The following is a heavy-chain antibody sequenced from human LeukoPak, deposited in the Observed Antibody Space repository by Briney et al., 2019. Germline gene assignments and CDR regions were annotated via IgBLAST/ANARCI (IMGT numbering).Heavy chain of an antibody. V-gene: IGHV4-4*07. CDR3: ARHYNFAIRRGGYYYYMDV. D-gene: IGHD3-10*01. Sequence: PSETLSLTCTVSGGSISNYFWYWIRQPPGKGLEWIGRIYTSGSTNYNPSLKSRVTMSVDTSKNQFSLKLSSVTAADTAVYYCARHYNFAIRRGGYYYYMDVWGKGTTVTVSS. J-gene: IGHJ6*03. CDR1: GGSISNYF. CDR2: IYTSGST.